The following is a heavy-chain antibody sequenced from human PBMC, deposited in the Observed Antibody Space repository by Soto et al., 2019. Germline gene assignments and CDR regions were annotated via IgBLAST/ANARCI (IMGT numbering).Heavy chain of an antibody. J-gene: IGHJ4*02. CDR1: GFTFSSYA. CDR2: ISGSGGST. CDR3: ARRGSGSYYDY. D-gene: IGHD1-26*01. Sequence: EVQLLESGGGLVQPGGSLRLSCAASGFTFSSYAMRWVRQAPGKGLEWVSDISGSGGSTYYADSVKGRFTISRDIAKNTLYMQMNSLRAEDTAVYYCARRGSGSYYDYWGQGTLVTVSS. V-gene: IGHV3-23*01.